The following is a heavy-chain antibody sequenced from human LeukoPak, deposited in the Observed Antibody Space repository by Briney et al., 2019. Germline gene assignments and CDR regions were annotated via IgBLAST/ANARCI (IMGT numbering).Heavy chain of an antibody. V-gene: IGHV4-34*01. CDR1: GGSFSGYY. D-gene: IGHD3-3*01. CDR3: ASSSRFFGVVTTFDY. CDR2: INHSGST. J-gene: IGHJ4*02. Sequence: PSETLSLTCAVYGGSFSGYYWSWIRQPPGKGLEWIGEINHSGSTNYNPSLKSRVTISVDTSKNQFSLKLSSVTAADTAVYYCASSSRFFGVVTTFDYWGQGTLVTVSS.